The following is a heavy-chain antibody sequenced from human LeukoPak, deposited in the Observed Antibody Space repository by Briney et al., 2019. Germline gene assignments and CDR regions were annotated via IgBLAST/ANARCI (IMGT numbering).Heavy chain of an antibody. CDR3: ASAFWGNFEDY. Sequence: GGSLRLSCAASGFTFSNYPMNWVRQAPGKGLEWVSAITTDGSRTYNADSVKGRFTISRDNSKNTLYLQMNSLRAEDTAVYYCASAFWGNFEDYWGQGTLVTVSS. D-gene: IGHD3-16*01. CDR1: GFTFSNYP. CDR2: ITTDGSRT. V-gene: IGHV3-23*01. J-gene: IGHJ4*02.